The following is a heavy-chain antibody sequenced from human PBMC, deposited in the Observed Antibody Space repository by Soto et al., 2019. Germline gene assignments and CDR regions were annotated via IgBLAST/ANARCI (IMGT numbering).Heavy chain of an antibody. D-gene: IGHD2-15*01. V-gene: IGHV3-15*01. Sequence: ETLSHTWTVSGGSISRYYWSWIRQPPGKGLEWVGRIKSKTDGGTTDYAAPVKGRFTISRDDSKNTLYLQMNSLKTEDTAVYYCTTDRVVVVVAATSDYYYYGRAFWGQGTSVTVS. CDR1: GGSISRYY. J-gene: IGHJ6*02. CDR3: TTDRVVVVVAATSDYYYYGRAF. CDR2: IKSKTDGGTT.